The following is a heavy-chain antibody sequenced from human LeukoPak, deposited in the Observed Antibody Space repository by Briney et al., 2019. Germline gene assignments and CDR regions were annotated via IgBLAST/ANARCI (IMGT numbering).Heavy chain of an antibody. Sequence: GGSLRLSCAASGFTVSSNYMSWVRQAPGKGLEWVSVIYSGGTTYYADSVKGRFTISRDNSKNTLHLQMNSLRAEDTAVYYCARDRYSYAHAAHWGQGTLVTVSS. V-gene: IGHV3-66*01. J-gene: IGHJ4*02. CDR3: ARDRYSYAHAAH. CDR2: IYSGGTT. D-gene: IGHD5-18*01. CDR1: GFTVSSNY.